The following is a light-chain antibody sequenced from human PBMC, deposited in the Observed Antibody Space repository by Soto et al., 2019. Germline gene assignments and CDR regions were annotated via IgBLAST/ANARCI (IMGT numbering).Light chain of an antibody. CDR2: DVS. CDR1: SSDVGGYNY. J-gene: IGLJ1*01. V-gene: IGLV2-11*01. CDR3: CSYAGSPRYV. Sequence: QLVLTQPRSVSGSPGQSVTISCTGTSSDVGGYNYVSWYQQHPGKAPKVMIYDVSERPSGVPDRFSGSKSGNTASLTISGLQAEDEADYYCCSYAGSPRYVLGTGTKVTVL.